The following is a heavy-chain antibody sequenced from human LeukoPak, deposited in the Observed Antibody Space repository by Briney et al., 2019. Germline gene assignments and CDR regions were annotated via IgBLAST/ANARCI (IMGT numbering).Heavy chain of an antibody. Sequence: PGGSLRLSCAASGFTFSSYAMSWVRQAPGKGREWVSAISGSGGSTYYADSVKGRFTISRDNSKNTLYLQMNSLRAEDTAVYYCAKDIIRYFDWLSSFDYWGQGTLVTVSS. CDR2: ISGSGGST. V-gene: IGHV3-23*01. D-gene: IGHD3-9*01. CDR3: AKDIIRYFDWLSSFDY. J-gene: IGHJ4*02. CDR1: GFTFSSYA.